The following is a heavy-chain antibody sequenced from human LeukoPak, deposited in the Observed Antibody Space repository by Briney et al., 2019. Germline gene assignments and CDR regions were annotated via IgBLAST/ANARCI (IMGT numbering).Heavy chain of an antibody. Sequence: ASVKVSCKASGFIFTTSAIYWVRQAPGQRPEWMGWINAGNGNTKYSQKFQDRVSLTRDTSASAAYMELSRLTPEDTAVYYCTTSVSEGDEDGILTGFNYWGQGTLVTVSS. CDR3: TTSVSEGDEDGILTGFNY. CDR1: GFIFTTSA. D-gene: IGHD3-9*01. CDR2: INAGNGNT. J-gene: IGHJ4*02. V-gene: IGHV1-3*01.